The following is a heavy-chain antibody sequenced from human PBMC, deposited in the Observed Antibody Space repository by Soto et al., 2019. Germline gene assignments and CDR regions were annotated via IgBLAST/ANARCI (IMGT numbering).Heavy chain of an antibody. CDR1: GYTFTSYA. CDR3: ARDRHQLLLLAGWFDP. CDR2: INAGNGNT. V-gene: IGHV1-3*01. D-gene: IGHD2-2*01. Sequence: SGKVSCKASGYTFTSYAMHWVRQAPGQRLEWMGWINAGNGNTKYSQKFQGRVTITRDTSASTAYMELSSLRSEDTAVYYCARDRHQLLLLAGWFDPWGQGTLVTVSS. J-gene: IGHJ5*02.